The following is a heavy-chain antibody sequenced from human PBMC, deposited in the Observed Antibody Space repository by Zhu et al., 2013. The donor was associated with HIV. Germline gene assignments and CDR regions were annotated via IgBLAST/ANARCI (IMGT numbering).Heavy chain of an antibody. Sequence: QVQLVQSGAEVKKPGSSVKVSCKASGGSFNSYAISWVRQAPGQGLEWMGGIIPIFGTANYAQKFQGRVTIIADESTSTAYMELSSLRSDDTAVYYCARGEGITVTTIDWFDPGAREPWSPSPQ. J-gene: IGHJ5*02. V-gene: IGHV1-69*01. CDR2: IIPIFGTA. D-gene: IGHD4-4*01. CDR3: ARGEGITVTTIDWFDP. CDR1: GGSFNSYA.